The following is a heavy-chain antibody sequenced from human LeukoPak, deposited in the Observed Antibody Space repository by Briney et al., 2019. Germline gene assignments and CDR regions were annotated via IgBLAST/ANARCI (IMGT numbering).Heavy chain of an antibody. V-gene: IGHV3-23*01. D-gene: IGHD2-15*01. J-gene: IGHJ4*02. CDR3: ARGGSPRGFSGY. CDR1: GFTFTSYA. Sequence: PGGSLRLSCAASGFTFTSYAMSWVRQAPGKGLEWVSTISGSGGNTYYADSVKGRFTISRDNSKNTLYLQMNSLRVEGTAVYYCARGGSPRGFSGYWGQGTLVTVSS. CDR2: ISGSGGNT.